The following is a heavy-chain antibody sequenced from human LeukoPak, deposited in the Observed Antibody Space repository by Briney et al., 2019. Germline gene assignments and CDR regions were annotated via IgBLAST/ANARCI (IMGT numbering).Heavy chain of an antibody. CDR3: ARGTLAAYYYYYMDV. V-gene: IGHV4-34*01. J-gene: IGHJ6*03. D-gene: IGHD6-25*01. CDR1: GGSLSGYY. Sequence: SETLSLTCAVYGGSLSGYYWSWIRQPPGKGLEWIGEINHSGSTNYNPSLKSRVTISVDTSKNQFSLKLSSVTAADTAVYYCARGTLAAYYYYYMDVWGKGTTVTVSS. CDR2: INHSGST.